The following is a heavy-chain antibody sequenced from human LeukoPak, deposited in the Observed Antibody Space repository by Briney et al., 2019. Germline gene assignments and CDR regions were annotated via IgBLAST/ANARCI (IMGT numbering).Heavy chain of an antibody. J-gene: IGHJ3*02. CDR1: GGSFSGYY. D-gene: IGHD6-19*01. CDR3: ARGSGQWLVHRAFDI. CDR2: INHSGST. Sequence: SETLSLTCAVYGGSFSGYYWSWIRQPPGKGLEWIGEINHSGSTNYNPSLKSRVTISVDTSKNQFSLKLSSVTAADTAVYYCARGSGQWLVHRAFDIWGQGTMVTVSS. V-gene: IGHV4-34*01.